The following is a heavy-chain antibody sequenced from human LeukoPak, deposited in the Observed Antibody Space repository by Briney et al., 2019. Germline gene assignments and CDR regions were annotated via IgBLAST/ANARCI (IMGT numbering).Heavy chain of an antibody. J-gene: IGHJ4*02. Sequence: SETLSLTCTVSGGSISSSSYYWGWIRQPPGKGLEWIGSIYYSGSTYYNPSLKSRVTISVDTSKNQFSLKLSSVTAADTAVYYGARGFAVVVTAFDYWGQGTLVTVSS. V-gene: IGHV4-39*01. D-gene: IGHD3-22*01. CDR1: GGSISSSSYY. CDR3: ARGFAVVVTAFDY. CDR2: IYYSGST.